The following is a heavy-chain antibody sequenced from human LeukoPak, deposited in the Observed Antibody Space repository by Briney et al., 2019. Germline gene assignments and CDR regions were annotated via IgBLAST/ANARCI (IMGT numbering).Heavy chain of an antibody. V-gene: IGHV1-24*01. CDR1: GYTLTELS. J-gene: IGHJ4*02. CDR3: ATDRQDCSSTSCLDY. CDR2: FDPEDGET. Sequence: ASVKVSCKVSGYTLTELSMHWVRQAPGKGLEWMGGFDPEDGETIYAQKFQGRVTMTEDTSTDTAYMELSSLRSEDKAVYYCATDRQDCSSTSCLDYWGQGTLVTVSS. D-gene: IGHD2-2*01.